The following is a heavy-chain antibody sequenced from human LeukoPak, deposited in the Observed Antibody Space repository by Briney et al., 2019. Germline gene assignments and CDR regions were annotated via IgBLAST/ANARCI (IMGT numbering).Heavy chain of an antibody. CDR1: GFTFSSYG. CDR3: ARDAGYGYDRFDY. J-gene: IGHJ4*02. Sequence: GGSLRLSCAASGFTFSSYGMSWVRQAPGKGLEWVANIKEDGSDKNYVDSVKGRFTISRDNAKNSLYLQMNSLRAEDTAVYYCARDAGYGYDRFDYWGQGTQVTVSS. D-gene: IGHD5-18*01. CDR2: IKEDGSDK. V-gene: IGHV3-7*01.